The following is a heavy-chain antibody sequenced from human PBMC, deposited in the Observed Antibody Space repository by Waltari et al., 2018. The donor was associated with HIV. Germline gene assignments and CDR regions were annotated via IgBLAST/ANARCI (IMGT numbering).Heavy chain of an antibody. V-gene: IGHV5-51*01. CDR3: ARHGLRQGGVGYYYYYYGMDV. CDR2: IYPGDSDT. CDR1: GYSFTSYW. Sequence: EVQLVQSGAEVKKTGESLKISCKGSGYSFTSYWIGWGGQMAGKGREGMGIIYPGDSDTRYSPSFQGQVTISADKSISTAYLQWSSLKASDTAMYYCARHGLRQGGVGYYYYYYGMDVWGQGTTVTVSS. D-gene: IGHD5-12*01. J-gene: IGHJ6*02.